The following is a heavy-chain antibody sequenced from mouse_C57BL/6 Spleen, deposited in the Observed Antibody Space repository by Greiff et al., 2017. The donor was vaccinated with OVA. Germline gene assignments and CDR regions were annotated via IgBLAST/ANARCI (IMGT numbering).Heavy chain of an antibody. CDR1: GYTFTDYE. Sequence: VQLQQSGAELVRPGASVTLSCKASGYTFTDYEMHWVKQTPVHGLEWIGAIDPETGGTAYNQKFKGKAILTADKSSSPAYMELRSRTSEDSAVYYCTRDSPCAYWGQGTLVTVSA. CDR3: TRDSPCAY. J-gene: IGHJ3*01. CDR2: IDPETGGT. V-gene: IGHV1-15*01.